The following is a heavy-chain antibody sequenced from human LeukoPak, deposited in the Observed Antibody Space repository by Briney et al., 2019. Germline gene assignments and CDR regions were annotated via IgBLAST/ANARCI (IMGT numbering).Heavy chain of an antibody. J-gene: IGHJ4*02. CDR1: GFTFSSYW. D-gene: IGHD1-1*01. CDR3: ARGRPNYYFDY. Sequence: GGSLRLSCAASGFTFSSYWMHWVRQAPGKGLVWVSRITSADSSTSYADSVKGPFTISRDNAKNTLYLQMNSLRAEDTAVYYCARGRPNYYFDYWGQGTLVTVSS. CDR2: ITSADSST. V-gene: IGHV3-74*01.